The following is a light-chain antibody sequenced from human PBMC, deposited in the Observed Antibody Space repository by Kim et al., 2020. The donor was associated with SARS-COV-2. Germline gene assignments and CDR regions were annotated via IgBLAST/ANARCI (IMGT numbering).Light chain of an antibody. J-gene: IGKJ2*01. V-gene: IGKV3-20*01. CDR2: GAS. Sequence: PLSPGETATLSCRASQSISTLLAWYQQKPGQAPRLLIHGASTRATGIPARFSGSGSGTDFTLIITRLEPEDFAVYYCQQYHNSPVTFGQGTKLEI. CDR3: QQYHNSPVT. CDR1: QSISTL.